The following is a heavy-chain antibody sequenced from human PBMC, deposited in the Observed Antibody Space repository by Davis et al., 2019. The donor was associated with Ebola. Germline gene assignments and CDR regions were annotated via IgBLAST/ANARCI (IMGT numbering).Heavy chain of an antibody. V-gene: IGHV3-7*03. CDR2: IKQDGSEK. J-gene: IGHJ5*02. Sequence: GESLKISCAASGFTFSSYWMSWVRQAPGKGLEWVANIKQDGSEKYYVDSVKGRFTISRDNAKNSLYLQMNSLRAEDTAVYYCAREGSTMIVVVTAGWFDPWGQGTLVTVSS. CDR3: AREGSTMIVVVTAGWFDP. CDR1: GFTFSSYW. D-gene: IGHD3-22*01.